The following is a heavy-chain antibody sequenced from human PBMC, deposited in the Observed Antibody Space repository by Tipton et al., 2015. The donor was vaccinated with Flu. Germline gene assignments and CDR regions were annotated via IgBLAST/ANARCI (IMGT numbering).Heavy chain of an antibody. J-gene: IGHJ6*02. Sequence: TLSLTCTVSGGSISSSSYYWGWIRQPPGKGLEWIGSIYYSGSTYYNPSLKSRVTISVDTSKNQFSLKLSSVTAADTAVYYCARDPTADSVLTAIVYYYYGMEVWGQATTVTVSS. CDR3: ARDPTADSVLTAIVYYYYGMEV. D-gene: IGHD2-21*02. V-gene: IGHV4-39*07. CDR1: GGSISSSSYY. CDR2: IYYSGST.